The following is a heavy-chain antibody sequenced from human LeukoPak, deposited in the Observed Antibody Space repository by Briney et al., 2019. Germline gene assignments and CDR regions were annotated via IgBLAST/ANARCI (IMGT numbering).Heavy chain of an antibody. CDR2: INHSGST. CDR3: ARRGFYYGDYAVENYYYYMDV. D-gene: IGHD4-17*01. J-gene: IGHJ6*03. CDR1: GGSFSGYY. Sequence: SETLSLTCAVYGGSFSGYYWSWIRQPPGKGLEWIGEINHSGSTNYTPSLKSRVTISVDTSKNQFSLKLSSVTAADTAVYYCARRGFYYGDYAVENYYYYMDVWGKGTTVTISS. V-gene: IGHV4-34*01.